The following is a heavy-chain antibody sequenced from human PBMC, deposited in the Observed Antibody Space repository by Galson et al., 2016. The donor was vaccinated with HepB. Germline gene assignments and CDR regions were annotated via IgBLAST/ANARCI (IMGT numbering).Heavy chain of an antibody. CDR3: VRAFSGNTYGYYY. D-gene: IGHD5-18*01. V-gene: IGHV3-48*01. CDR1: GLTISNYS. J-gene: IGHJ4*02. CDR2: ITATTGVT. Sequence: SLRLSCAASGLTISNYSMNWVRLAPGKGPEWVSYITATTGVTYYADSVRGRFTISRDNAKNSVYLQKNSLRAEDTAVYYCVRAFSGNTYGYYYWGQGTLVTVSS.